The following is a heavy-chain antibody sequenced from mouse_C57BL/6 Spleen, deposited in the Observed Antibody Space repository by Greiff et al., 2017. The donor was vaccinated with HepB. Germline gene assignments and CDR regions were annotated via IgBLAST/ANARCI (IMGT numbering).Heavy chain of an antibody. CDR2: IDPSDSYT. D-gene: IGHD2-1*01. Sequence: VQLQQPGAELVKPGASVKLSCKASGYTFTSYWMQWVKQRPGQGLEWIGEIDPSDSYTNYNQKFKGKATLTVDTSSSTAYMQLSSLTSEDSAVYYCARGRDGNWNFDYWGQGTTLTVSS. J-gene: IGHJ2*01. CDR1: GYTFTSYW. V-gene: IGHV1-50*01. CDR3: ARGRDGNWNFDY.